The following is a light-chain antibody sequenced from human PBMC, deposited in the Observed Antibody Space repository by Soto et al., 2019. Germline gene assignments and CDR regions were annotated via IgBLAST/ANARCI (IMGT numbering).Light chain of an antibody. Sequence: EIVLTQSPGTLSLSPGERATLSCRASQSVSSSYLAWYQQKPGQAPRLLIYGASSRATGIPDRFSGGGSGTDFILTISRLEPEDFAVYYCQQYGSSPITFGQGTKVDIK. J-gene: IGKJ1*01. CDR2: GAS. CDR1: QSVSSSY. CDR3: QQYGSSPIT. V-gene: IGKV3-20*01.